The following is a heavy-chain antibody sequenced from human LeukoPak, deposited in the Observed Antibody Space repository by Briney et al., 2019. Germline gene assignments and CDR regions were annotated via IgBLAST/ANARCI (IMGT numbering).Heavy chain of an antibody. CDR1: GYTFTAYY. J-gene: IGHJ4*02. Sequence: ASVNVSCKASGYTFTAYYIHWVRQAPGQGLEWLGWINPNSGVPNYAQKFQGRVTMTRDTSITTAYMELSRLSSDDTAVYYCASSVSSRWAIIDYWGQGTLVTVSS. V-gene: IGHV1-2*02. CDR3: ASSVSSRWAIIDY. CDR2: INPNSGVP. D-gene: IGHD6-13*01.